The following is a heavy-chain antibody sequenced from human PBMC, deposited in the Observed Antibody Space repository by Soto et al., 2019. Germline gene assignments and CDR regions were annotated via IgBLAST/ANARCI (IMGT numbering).Heavy chain of an antibody. CDR1: GGTFSSYT. D-gene: IGHD5-12*01. CDR2: IIPILGIA. Sequence: SVKVSCKASGGTFSSYTISWVRQAPGQGLEWMGRIIPILGIANYAQKFQGRVTITADRSTSTAYMELSSLRSEDTAVYYCARSNIVATIAFDIWGQGTMVTVSS. V-gene: IGHV1-69*02. CDR3: ARSNIVATIAFDI. J-gene: IGHJ3*02.